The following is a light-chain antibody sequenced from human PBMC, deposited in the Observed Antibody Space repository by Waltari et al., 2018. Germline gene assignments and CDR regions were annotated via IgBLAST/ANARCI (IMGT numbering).Light chain of an antibody. CDR3: CSKGNNQRV. J-gene: IGLJ3*02. CDR2: EGS. CDR1: TSDVAPSHS. V-gene: IGLV2-23*01. Sequence: QSALTQPASVSGSPGQSITISCTWPTSDVAPSHSVSWYQQHPGKAPKPLIYEGSRRPSGLSNRFSGSKSGNTASLTSSGLQAEDEADYYCCSKGNNQRVVGGGTKLTVL.